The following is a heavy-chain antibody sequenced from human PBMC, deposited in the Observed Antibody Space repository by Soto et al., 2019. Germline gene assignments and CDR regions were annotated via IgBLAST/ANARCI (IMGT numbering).Heavy chain of an antibody. CDR3: ATTYYYEMSRPTDDLDV. D-gene: IGHD3-22*01. V-gene: IGHV3-72*01. Sequence: EVQLVESGGGLVQPGGSLRLTCVVTGFTLSEHYVDWVRQAPGKGLEWVGRSRNKANDYSTDYAASVKGRLSISRDDSHNSLYVQMNSLKAEDTAVYYCATTYYYEMSRPTDDLDVRGQGTMVTVSS. CDR1: GFTLSEHY. J-gene: IGHJ3*01. CDR2: SRNKANDYST.